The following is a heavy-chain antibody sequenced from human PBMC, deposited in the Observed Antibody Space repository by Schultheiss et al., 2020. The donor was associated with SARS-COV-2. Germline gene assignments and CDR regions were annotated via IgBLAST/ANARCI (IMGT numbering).Heavy chain of an antibody. CDR1: GGSISSGGYY. J-gene: IGHJ4*02. V-gene: IGHV4-31*03. CDR2: IYYSGST. Sequence: SETLSLTCTVSGGSISSGGYYWSWIRQHPGKGLEWIGYIYYSGSTYYNPSLKSRVTISVDTSKNQFSLKLSSVTAADTAVYYCARGRLARSKTTFDYWGQGTLVTVSS. CDR3: ARGRLARSKTTFDY. D-gene: IGHD1-1*01.